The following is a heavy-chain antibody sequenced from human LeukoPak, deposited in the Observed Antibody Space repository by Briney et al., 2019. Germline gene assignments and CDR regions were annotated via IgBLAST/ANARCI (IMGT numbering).Heavy chain of an antibody. J-gene: IGHJ5*02. CDR1: GGSISSYY. CDR2: IYYSGST. V-gene: IGHV4-59*12. D-gene: IGHD5-18*01. CDR3: ARGAPDTAMAEAWFDP. Sequence: PSETLSLTCTVSGGSISSYYWSWIRQPPGKGLEWIGYIYYSGSTNYNPSLKSRVTMSVDTSKNQFSLKLSSVTAADTAVYYCARGAPDTAMAEAWFDPWGQGTLVTVSS.